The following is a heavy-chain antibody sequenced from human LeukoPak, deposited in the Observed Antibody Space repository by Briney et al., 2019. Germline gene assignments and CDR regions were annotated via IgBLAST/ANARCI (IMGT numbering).Heavy chain of an antibody. Sequence: GGSLRLSCAASGFTFSSYSMNWVRQAPGKGLEWVSSISSSSSYIYYADSVQGRFTISRDNPNNSVYLQMNSLRAEDTAVYYCARDSGVVSYYYYYMDVWGKGTTVTVSS. CDR2: ISSSSSYI. CDR1: GFTFSSYS. D-gene: IGHD2-15*01. J-gene: IGHJ6*03. V-gene: IGHV3-21*01. CDR3: ARDSGVVSYYYYYMDV.